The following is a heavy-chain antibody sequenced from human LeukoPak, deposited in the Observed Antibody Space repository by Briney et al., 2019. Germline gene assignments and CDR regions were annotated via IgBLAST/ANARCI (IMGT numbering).Heavy chain of an antibody. CDR3: AREHYYDSSGYKDYYYYGMDV. V-gene: IGHV1-2*04. CDR2: INPNSGGT. CDR1: GYTFTSYG. Sequence: ASVKVSCKASGYTFTSYGISWVRQAPGQGLEWMGWINPNSGGTNYAQKFQGWVTMTRDTSISTAYMELSRLRSDDTAVYYCAREHYYDSSGYKDYYYYGMDVWGQGTTVTVSS. D-gene: IGHD3-22*01. J-gene: IGHJ6*02.